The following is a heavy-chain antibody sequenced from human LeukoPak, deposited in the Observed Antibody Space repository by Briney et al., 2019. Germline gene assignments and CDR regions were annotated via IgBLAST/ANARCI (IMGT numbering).Heavy chain of an antibody. CDR1: GFTFSSYS. D-gene: IGHD6-13*01. CDR3: ARVRRNSSSWYRGYYYYYYMDV. J-gene: IGHJ6*03. Sequence: PGGSLRLSCAASGFTFSSYSMNWVRQAPGKGLEWVSSISSSSSHIYYADSVKGRFTISRDNAKNSLYLQMNSLRAEDTAVYYCARVRRNSSSWYRGYYYYYYMDVWGKGTTVTISS. V-gene: IGHV3-21*01. CDR2: ISSSSSHI.